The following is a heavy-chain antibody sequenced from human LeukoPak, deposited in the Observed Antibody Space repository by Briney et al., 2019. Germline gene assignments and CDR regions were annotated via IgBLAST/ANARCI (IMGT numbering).Heavy chain of an antibody. CDR2: MNPNSGNT. J-gene: IGHJ6*03. V-gene: IGHV1-8*01. CDR1: GYTFTSYD. Sequence: ASVKVSCKASGYTFTSYDINWVRQATGQGREWMGWMNPNSGNTGYAQQFQGRVTMTRSTSISTAYMELSSLRSDDTAVYYCARDGQWLVPDYYYYMDVWGKGTTVTVSS. CDR3: ARDGQWLVPDYYYYMDV. D-gene: IGHD6-19*01.